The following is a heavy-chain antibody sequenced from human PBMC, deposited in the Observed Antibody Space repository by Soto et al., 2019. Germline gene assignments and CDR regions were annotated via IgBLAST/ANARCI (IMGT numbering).Heavy chain of an antibody. CDR2: ISSSSSTI. CDR3: ARGDSTGTTDNYYGMDV. Sequence: GGSLRLSCAASGFTFSSYSMNWVRQAPGKGLEWVSYISSSSSTIYYADSVKGRFTISRDNAKNSLYLQMNSLRDEDTAVYYCARGDSTGTTDNYYGMDVWGQGTTVTVSS. J-gene: IGHJ6*02. V-gene: IGHV3-48*02. CDR1: GFTFSSYS. D-gene: IGHD1-1*01.